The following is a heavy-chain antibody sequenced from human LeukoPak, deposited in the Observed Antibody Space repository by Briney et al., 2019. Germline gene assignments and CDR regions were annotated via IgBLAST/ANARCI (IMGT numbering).Heavy chain of an antibody. D-gene: IGHD6-6*01. CDR3: AREALRRGSSSFDY. CDR2: IWYDGSNK. Sequence: GGSLRLSCAASGFTFSSYGMHWVRQAPGKGLEWVAVIWYDGSNKYYADSVKGRFTISRDNSKNTLYLQMNSLRAEDTAVYYCAREALRRGSSSFDYWGQGILVTVSS. J-gene: IGHJ4*02. CDR1: GFTFSSYG. V-gene: IGHV3-33*01.